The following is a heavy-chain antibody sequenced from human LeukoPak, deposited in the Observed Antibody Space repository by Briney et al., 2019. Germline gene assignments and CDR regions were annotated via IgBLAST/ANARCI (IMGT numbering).Heavy chain of an antibody. CDR3: ARQDGPYGTTGTTTQPDY. V-gene: IGHV4-38-2*02. CDR1: GYSISSGYF. Sequence: PSETLSLTCTVSGYSISSGYFWGWSRQPPGKGLEWIGTFSHSGSSFYSPSLMGRVTISGDTSENQFSLKLTSVTAADTAVYYCARQDGPYGTTGTTTQPDYWGQGTLVTVSS. J-gene: IGHJ4*02. CDR2: FSHSGSS. D-gene: IGHD1-1*01.